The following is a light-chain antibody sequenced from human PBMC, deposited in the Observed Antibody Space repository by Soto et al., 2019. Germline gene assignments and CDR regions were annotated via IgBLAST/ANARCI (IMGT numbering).Light chain of an antibody. Sequence: EIVLTQSPATLSLSPGERATLSCRASQSISRFLAWYQQKPGQAPSLLIYDASNRATGIPARFSGSGSGTDFTLAISSLEPEDFAVYYCQRRSNWPAWTFGQGTKVEIQ. CDR1: QSISRF. V-gene: IGKV3-11*01. J-gene: IGKJ1*01. CDR3: QRRSNWPAWT. CDR2: DAS.